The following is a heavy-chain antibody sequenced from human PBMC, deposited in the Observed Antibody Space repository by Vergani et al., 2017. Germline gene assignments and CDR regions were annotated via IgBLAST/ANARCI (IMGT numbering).Heavy chain of an antibody. CDR3: ASGVVGASDGMDV. Sequence: DGQLVESGGGLVQPGRSLRLSGAASGFTFDDHAMHWVRQAPGKGLEWVSSSSWDSGTIAYADSVKGRFNISRDNAKNSLYLQMNSLRAEDTAFYFCASGVVGASDGMDVWGQGTTVTVSS. J-gene: IGHJ6*02. V-gene: IGHV3-9*01. CDR2: SSWDSGTI. D-gene: IGHD2-15*01. CDR1: GFTFDDHA.